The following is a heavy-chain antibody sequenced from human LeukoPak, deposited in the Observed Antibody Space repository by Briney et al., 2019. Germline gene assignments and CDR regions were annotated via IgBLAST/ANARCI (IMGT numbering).Heavy chain of an antibody. Sequence: GGSLRLSCAASGFTFSSYYMSWVRQAPGKGLEWVANIKQDGSEKYYADSVQGRFTISRDNAKNSLYLQMNSLRVEDTAVYYCGRGPCSGARFYSPLYDYGGREPLVPASS. V-gene: IGHV3-7*04. CDR2: IKQDGSEK. J-gene: IGHJ4*02. D-gene: IGHD2-15*01. CDR1: GFTFSSYY. CDR3: GRGPCSGARFYSPLYDY.